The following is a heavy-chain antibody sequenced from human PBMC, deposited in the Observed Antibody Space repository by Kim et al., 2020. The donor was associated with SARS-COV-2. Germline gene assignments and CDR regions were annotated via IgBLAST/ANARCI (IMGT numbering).Heavy chain of an antibody. Sequence: ADAVKGRFTIARDNSKNTLYLQMNSLRAEDTAVYYCARARGGSYYYGMDVWGQGTTVTVSS. V-gene: IGHV3-30*01. CDR3: ARARGGSYYYGMDV. D-gene: IGHD1-26*01. J-gene: IGHJ6*02.